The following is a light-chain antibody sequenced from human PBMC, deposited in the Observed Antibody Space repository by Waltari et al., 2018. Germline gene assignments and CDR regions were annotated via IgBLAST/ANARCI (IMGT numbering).Light chain of an antibody. Sequence: NFILTQPHSVSESPGKTITISCTRSSGSIASNYGQWYRQRPGSAPTTLINEDNQRASGVPYRFSGSIDYSSNSAFLTISTLKTEDEADYYCQSYDRSTVIFGGGTKLTVL. CDR2: EDN. CDR1: SGSIASNY. V-gene: IGLV6-57*03. J-gene: IGLJ2*01. CDR3: QSYDRSTVI.